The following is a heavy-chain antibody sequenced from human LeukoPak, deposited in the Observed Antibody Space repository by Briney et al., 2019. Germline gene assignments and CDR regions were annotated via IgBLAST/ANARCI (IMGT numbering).Heavy chain of an antibody. Sequence: GGSLRLSCAASGFTFSGYWMSWVRQAPGKGLEWVSAISGSGGSTYYADSVKGRFTISRDNSKNTLYLQMNSLRAEDTAVYYCAKEVTPYYYDSSGYYDDAFDIWGQGTMVTVSS. CDR3: AKEVTPYYYDSSGYYDDAFDI. V-gene: IGHV3-23*01. CDR1: GFTFSGYW. D-gene: IGHD3-22*01. J-gene: IGHJ3*02. CDR2: ISGSGGST.